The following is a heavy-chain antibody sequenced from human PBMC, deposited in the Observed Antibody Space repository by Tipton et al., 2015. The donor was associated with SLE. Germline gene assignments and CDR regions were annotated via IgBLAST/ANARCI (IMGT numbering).Heavy chain of an antibody. CDR2: VYYTGST. CDR3: ARGRDGYNSFDY. D-gene: IGHD5-24*01. V-gene: IGHV4-59*01. J-gene: IGHJ4*02. Sequence: TLSLTCTVSADSISPYYWSWIRQPPGKGLEYIGSVYYTGSTKFNPSLQSRVTILVETSKKRFSLKLRSVTAADTAVYYCARGRDGYNSFDYWGQGIPVTVSS. CDR1: ADSISPYY.